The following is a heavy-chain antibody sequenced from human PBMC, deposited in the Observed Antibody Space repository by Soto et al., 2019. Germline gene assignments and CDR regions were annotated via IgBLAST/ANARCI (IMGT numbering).Heavy chain of an antibody. D-gene: IGHD2-2*01. CDR3: VRRYCSRTSCLAGFDP. J-gene: IGHJ5*02. CDR1: GGSFSGNY. CDR2: VNHSGSA. Sequence: SETLSLTCAVYGGSFSGNYWTWIRQPPGKGLEWIGEVNHSGSAKYNPSLKSRVTISVDTSKNQISLRLTSLTAADTALYYCVRRYCSRTSCLAGFDPWGRGTQVTVSS. V-gene: IGHV4-34*01.